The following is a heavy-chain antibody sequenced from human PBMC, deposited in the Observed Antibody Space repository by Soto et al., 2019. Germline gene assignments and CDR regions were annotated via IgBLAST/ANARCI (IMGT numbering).Heavy chain of an antibody. D-gene: IGHD2-15*01. CDR3: ARRWGRNFDY. Sequence: SETLSLTRTFPGGSISSYYWSWIRQPPGKGKERIGYIYYSGSTNYIPSLKSRVTISVDASKNQFSLKLSFVTAADTAVYYCARRWGRNFDYWGKGTLVTVSS. CDR1: GGSISSYY. CDR2: IYYSGST. V-gene: IGHV4-59*08. J-gene: IGHJ4*02.